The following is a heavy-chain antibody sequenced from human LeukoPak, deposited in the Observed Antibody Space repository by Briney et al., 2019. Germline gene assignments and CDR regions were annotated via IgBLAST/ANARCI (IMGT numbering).Heavy chain of an antibody. D-gene: IGHD3-10*01. CDR2: ISAYNGNT. Sequence: ASVNVSCKASGYTFTSYGISWVRQAPGQGLEWMGWISAYNGNTNYAQKLQGRVTMTTDTSTSTAYMELRSLRSDDTAVYYCARFIRGGKGGYYFDYWGQGTLVTVSS. CDR3: ARFIRGGKGGYYFDY. V-gene: IGHV1-18*01. J-gene: IGHJ4*02. CDR1: GYTFTSYG.